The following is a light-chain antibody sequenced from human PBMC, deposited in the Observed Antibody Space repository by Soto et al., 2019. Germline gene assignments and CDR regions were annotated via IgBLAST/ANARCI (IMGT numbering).Light chain of an antibody. V-gene: IGLV2-14*01. Sequence: QSALTQPPSASGSPGQSITISCTGTSSNVGSYNYVSWFQQYPDKAPKLILYEVTNRPSGVSNRFSGSKSGNTASLIISGLQAEDEADYFCSSFTSSSAVYVFGTGTKLTVL. CDR1: SSNVGSYNY. J-gene: IGLJ1*01. CDR2: EVT. CDR3: SSFTSSSAVYV.